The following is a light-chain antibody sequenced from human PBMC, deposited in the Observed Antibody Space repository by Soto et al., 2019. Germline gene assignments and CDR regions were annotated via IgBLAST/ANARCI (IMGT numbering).Light chain of an antibody. CDR1: QSISNW. V-gene: IGKV1-5*01. CDR3: QQYKSYWT. J-gene: IGKJ1*01. Sequence: DIQMTQSPSTLSASVGDRVTITCRASQSISNWLAWYQQKPGKAPKLLIYDASGLESGVPSRFSGSGSGTEFTLIISSLQPGDFATYYCQQYKSYWTFGQGTKVEIK. CDR2: DAS.